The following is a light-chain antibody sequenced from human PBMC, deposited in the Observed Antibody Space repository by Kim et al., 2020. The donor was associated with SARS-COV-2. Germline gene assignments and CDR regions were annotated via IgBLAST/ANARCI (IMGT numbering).Light chain of an antibody. CDR3: QTFDSDTVV. Sequence: SQEQTAIMTCSGDKLGDKYTSWYQQRPGQSPVLLINQDYERPSGIPEGFSASNSGNTATLTISGAQAVDEADYYCQTFDSDTVVFGRGTKVTVL. CDR2: QDY. J-gene: IGLJ2*01. CDR1: KLGDKY. V-gene: IGLV3-1*01.